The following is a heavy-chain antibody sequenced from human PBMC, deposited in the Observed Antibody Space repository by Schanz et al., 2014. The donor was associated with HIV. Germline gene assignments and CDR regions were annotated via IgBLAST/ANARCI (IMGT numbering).Heavy chain of an antibody. CDR3: ARERVGAIDC. J-gene: IGHJ4*02. CDR2: ITGSSAHT. D-gene: IGHD1-26*01. CDR1: GFTFSNYA. Sequence: EVQLLESGGGLVQPGGSRRLSCAASGFTFSNYAMSWVRQAPGKGLEWVSAITGSSAHTYYADSVKGRFTISRDDSRNTLFLQMNSLRAADTAIYYCARERVGAIDCWGQGTLVTVSS. V-gene: IGHV3-23*01.